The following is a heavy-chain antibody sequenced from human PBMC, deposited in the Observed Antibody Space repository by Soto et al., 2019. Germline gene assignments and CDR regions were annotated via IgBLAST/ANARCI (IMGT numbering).Heavy chain of an antibody. J-gene: IGHJ6*02. D-gene: IGHD6-13*01. Sequence: ASVKVSCKASGYTFTSYAMHWVRQAPGQRLEWMGWINAGNGNTKYSQKFQGRVTITRDTSASTAYMELSSLRSEDTAVYYCERVGRGEDRSSLEGEGYYYYGMDVWRQGPTVTVS. CDR2: INAGNGNT. CDR1: GYTFTSYA. CDR3: ERVGRGEDRSSLEGEGYYYYGMDV. V-gene: IGHV1-3*01.